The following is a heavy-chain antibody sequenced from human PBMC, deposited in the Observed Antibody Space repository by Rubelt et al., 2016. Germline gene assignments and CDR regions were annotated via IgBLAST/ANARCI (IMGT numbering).Heavy chain of an antibody. CDR3: AREGTYYDILTGYRWFDP. J-gene: IGHJ5*02. D-gene: IGHD3-9*01. CDR1: SYS. V-gene: IGHV3-48*02. CDR2: ISSSSSTI. Sequence: SYSMNWVRQAPGKGLEWVSYISSSSSTIYYADSVKGRFTISRDNAKNSLYLQMNSLRDEDTAVYYCAREGTYYDILTGYRWFDPWGQGTLVTVST.